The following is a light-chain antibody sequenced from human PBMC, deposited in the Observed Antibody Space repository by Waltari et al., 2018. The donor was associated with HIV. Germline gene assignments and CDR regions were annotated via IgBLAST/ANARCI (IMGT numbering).Light chain of an antibody. J-gene: IGKJ5*01. CDR3: QQYGSSPKIT. CDR2: GAS. V-gene: IGKV3-20*01. Sequence: EIVLTQSPGTLSLSPGERATLSCRASQSVSSSYLAWYQQKPGQAPRLLIYGASSRATGIPDRFSGSGSGTDFTLTISRLEPEDFAVYYCQQYGSSPKITFGQGTRLEIK. CDR1: QSVSSSY.